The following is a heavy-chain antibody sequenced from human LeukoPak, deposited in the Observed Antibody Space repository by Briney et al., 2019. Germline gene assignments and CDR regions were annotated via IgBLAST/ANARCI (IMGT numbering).Heavy chain of an antibody. V-gene: IGHV4-59*08. Sequence: SETLSLTCTVSGGSISSYYWTWIRQPPGKGLEWIGYIYYSGNTNHNPALKSRVTISLDTSRNQFSLKLSSVAAADTAVYYCARRARATAGGDYFDYWGQGTLVTVSS. D-gene: IGHD6-13*01. CDR3: ARRARATAGGDYFDY. CDR1: GGSISSYY. J-gene: IGHJ4*02. CDR2: IYYSGNT.